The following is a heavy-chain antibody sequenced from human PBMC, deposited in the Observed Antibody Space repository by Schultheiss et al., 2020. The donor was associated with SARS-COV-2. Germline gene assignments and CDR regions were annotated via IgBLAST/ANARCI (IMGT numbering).Heavy chain of an antibody. J-gene: IGHJ4*02. CDR3: ARASTSSSESS. CDR1: GFTFSSYA. D-gene: IGHD3-10*01. Sequence: GGSLRLSCAASGFTFSSYAMHWVRQAPGKGLEWVAAIWYDGSNKYYAGSVKGRFTISRDNIRNTVYLQMNSLRAEDSGVYYCARASTSSSESSWGQGTLVTVSS. V-gene: IGHV3-33*08. CDR2: IWYDGSNK.